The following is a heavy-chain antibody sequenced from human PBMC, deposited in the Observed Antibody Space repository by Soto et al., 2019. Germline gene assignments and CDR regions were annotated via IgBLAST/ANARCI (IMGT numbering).Heavy chain of an antibody. CDR1: GESFIGYY. J-gene: IGHJ5*02. Sequence: QVHLQQWGAGLLKPSETLSLTCAVYGESFIGYYWTWIRQPPGKGLEWIREINHRESTNYNPSITSRGTISIDTSKNQFSLKLSSVTAADSSDYYFARTNRVTTNGFDHWGQGTLVTVSS. D-gene: IGHD5-12*01. V-gene: IGHV4-34*02. CDR3: ARTNRVTTNGFDH. CDR2: INHREST.